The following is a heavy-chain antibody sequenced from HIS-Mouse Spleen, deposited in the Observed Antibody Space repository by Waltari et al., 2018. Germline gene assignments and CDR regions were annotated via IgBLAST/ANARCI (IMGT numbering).Heavy chain of an antibody. D-gene: IGHD6-13*01. Sequence: QLQLQESGPGLVKPSEILSLTCTVPGGSIRISRYHWGGIRQPPGKGLEWIGSIYYSGSTYYNPSLKSRVTISVDTSKNQFSLKLSSVTAADTAVYYCAREIPYSSSWYDWYFDLWGRGTLVTVSS. CDR2: IYYSGST. J-gene: IGHJ2*01. CDR3: AREIPYSSSWYDWYFDL. V-gene: IGHV4-39*07. CDR1: GGSIRISRYH.